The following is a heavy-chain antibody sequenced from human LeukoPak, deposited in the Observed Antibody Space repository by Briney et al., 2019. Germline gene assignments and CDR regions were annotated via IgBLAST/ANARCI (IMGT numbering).Heavy chain of an antibody. Sequence: GGSLRLSCAASGFTFSSYGMHWVRQAPGKGLEWVAVISYDGSNKYYADSVKGRFTISRDNSKNTLYLQMNSLRVEDTAVYYCAKVEGSGVTLGYFDYWGQGTLVTVSS. V-gene: IGHV3-30*18. CDR3: AKVEGSGVTLGYFDY. CDR1: GFTFSSYG. CDR2: ISYDGSNK. D-gene: IGHD2-21*02. J-gene: IGHJ4*02.